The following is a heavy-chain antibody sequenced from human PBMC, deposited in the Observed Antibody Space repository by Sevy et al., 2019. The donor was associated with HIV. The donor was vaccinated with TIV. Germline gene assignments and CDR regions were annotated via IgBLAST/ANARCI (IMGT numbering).Heavy chain of an antibody. V-gene: IGHV3-23*01. J-gene: IGHJ3*02. Sequence: GGSLDPPFQPPGSTFTPNPLTWFPKPQGKGLNGAPGISGGGGKTYYADSVKGRLTISRDNSKNTLYLQMNSLRAEDTAVYYCAKGPSGEWLLSAVDIWGQGTMVTVSS. CDR3: AKGPSGEWLLSAVDI. CDR2: ISGGGGKT. CDR1: GSTFTPNP. D-gene: IGHD3-3*01.